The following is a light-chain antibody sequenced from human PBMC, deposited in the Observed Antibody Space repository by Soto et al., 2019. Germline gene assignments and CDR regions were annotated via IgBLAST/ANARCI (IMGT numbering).Light chain of an antibody. Sequence: QSVLTQPPSVSAAPGQRVTISCSGSSSNIGNNWVSWYQQVPGTAPKLLIYDNKSRPSGIPDRFSGSKSGTSATLGITGLQTGDEADYFCGAWDSSLSDYVLGTGTKV. CDR2: DNK. J-gene: IGLJ1*01. CDR1: SSNIGNNW. CDR3: GAWDSSLSDYV. V-gene: IGLV1-51*01.